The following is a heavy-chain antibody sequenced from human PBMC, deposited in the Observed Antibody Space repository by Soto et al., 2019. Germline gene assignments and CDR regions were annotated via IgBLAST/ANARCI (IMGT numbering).Heavy chain of an antibody. CDR1: GLNFMSYA. Sequence: HLGGSLRLSCSVSGLNFMSYAMHWVRRAPGRRLEHVSAISRDGRITYYAASVNDRFTITRDNSKNTLYLQMSSLSVDDTAVYYCAKDQWGLSGEWLGGYFDHWGQGTQVTVSS. CDR3: AKDQWGLSGEWLGGYFDH. CDR2: ISRDGRIT. J-gene: IGHJ4*02. D-gene: IGHD2-8*02. V-gene: IGHV3-64D*06.